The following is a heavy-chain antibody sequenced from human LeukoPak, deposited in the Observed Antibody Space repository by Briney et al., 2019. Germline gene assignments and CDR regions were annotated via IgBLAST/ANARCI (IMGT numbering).Heavy chain of an antibody. J-gene: IGHJ4*02. Sequence: SGPTLVNPTQTLTLTCTFSGFSLSTSGMCVSWIRQPPGKALEWLARIDWDDDKYYSTSLKTRLTISKDTSKNQVVLTMTNMDPVDTATYYRARSTVKVPYFDYWGQGTLVTVSS. CDR1: GFSLSTSGMC. CDR2: IDWDDDK. V-gene: IGHV2-70*11. D-gene: IGHD4-17*01. CDR3: ARSTVKVPYFDY.